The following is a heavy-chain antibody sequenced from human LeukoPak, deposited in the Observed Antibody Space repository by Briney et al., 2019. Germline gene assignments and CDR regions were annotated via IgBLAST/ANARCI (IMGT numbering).Heavy chain of an antibody. J-gene: IGHJ5*01. CDR3: ARDKVVGPTKFDS. D-gene: IGHD1-26*01. V-gene: IGHV3-7*01. CDR1: GFTFSSYS. CDR2: IKQDGSEI. Sequence: GGSLRLSCAASGFTFSSYSMNWVRQAPGKGLEWVANIKQDGSEIYYVDSVKGRFTISRDNAKNSVYLHMNSLRAEDTAVYYCARDKVVGPTKFDSWGQGTLVTVSS.